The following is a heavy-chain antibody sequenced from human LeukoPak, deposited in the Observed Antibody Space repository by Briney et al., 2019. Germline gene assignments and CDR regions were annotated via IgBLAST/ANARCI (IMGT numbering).Heavy chain of an antibody. CDR1: GFTFSSYS. CDR3: ASDPSDYDSSGYHN. CDR2: ISSSSSYI. D-gene: IGHD3-22*01. V-gene: IGHV3-21*01. Sequence: GGSLRLSCAASGFTFSSYSMTWVRQAPGKGLEWVSSISSSSSYIYYADSVKGRFTISRDNAKNSLYLQMNSLRAEDTAVYYCASDPSDYDSSGYHNWGQGTLVTVSS. J-gene: IGHJ4*02.